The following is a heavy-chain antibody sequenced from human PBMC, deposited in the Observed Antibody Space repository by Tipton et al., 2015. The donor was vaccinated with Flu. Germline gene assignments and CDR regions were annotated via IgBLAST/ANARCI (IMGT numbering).Heavy chain of an antibody. CDR2: IYHNENT. CDR3: ARDKSPYCGGGDCLHAFDI. V-gene: IGHV4-31*03. Sequence: TLSLTCTVSGFYINSGSYYWTWIRQHPGKGLEWIGYIYHNENTYYNPSLRSRVTMSVDTSKNQFSLNLNSVTAADTAVYYCARDKSPYCGGGDCLHAFDIWGQGTTVIVSS. J-gene: IGHJ3*02. D-gene: IGHD2-21*02. CDR1: GFYINSGSYY.